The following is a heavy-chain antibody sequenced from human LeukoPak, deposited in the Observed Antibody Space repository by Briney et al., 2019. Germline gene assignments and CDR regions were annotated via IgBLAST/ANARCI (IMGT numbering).Heavy chain of an antibody. CDR1: GGSISSGGYY. CDR2: IYXSGST. D-gene: IGHD3-22*01. CDR3: ARDRDYYDSSGYYHYWYFDL. V-gene: IGHV4-31*03. Sequence: SETLSLTCTVSGGSISSGGYYWSWIRQHPGKGLEWIGYIYXSGSTYYNPSLKSRVTISVDTSKNQFSLKLSSVTAADTAVYYCARDRDYYDSSGYYHYWYFDLWGRGTLVTVSS. J-gene: IGHJ2*01.